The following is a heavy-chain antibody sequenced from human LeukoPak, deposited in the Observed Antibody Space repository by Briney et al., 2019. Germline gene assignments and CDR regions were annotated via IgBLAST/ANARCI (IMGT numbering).Heavy chain of an antibody. V-gene: IGHV1-8*01. J-gene: IGHJ2*01. CDR2: MNPKTGNT. D-gene: IGHD3-3*01. Sequence: GASVKVSCTASGYTFSSYDINWVRQAAGQGLEWMGWMNPKTGNTGYAQKFQSRLSFTRNTSINTAYMELSSLRSEDTAVYYCARGPRVFGVVLSSHWFFDVWGRGTLVTVSS. CDR3: ARGPRVFGVVLSSHWFFDV. CDR1: GYTFSSYD.